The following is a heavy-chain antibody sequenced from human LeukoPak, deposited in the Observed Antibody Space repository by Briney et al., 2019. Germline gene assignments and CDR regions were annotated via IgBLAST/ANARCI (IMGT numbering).Heavy chain of an antibody. Sequence: GRSLRLSCAASGFTFSSYGMHWVRQAPGKGLEWVAVIWYDGSNKYYADSVKGRFTISRDNSKNTLYLQMNSLRAEDTAVYYCAKRESSSSWYNYFDYWGQGTLVTVSS. CDR2: IWYDGSNK. V-gene: IGHV3-33*06. CDR3: AKRESSSSWYNYFDY. CDR1: GFTFSSYG. D-gene: IGHD6-13*01. J-gene: IGHJ4*02.